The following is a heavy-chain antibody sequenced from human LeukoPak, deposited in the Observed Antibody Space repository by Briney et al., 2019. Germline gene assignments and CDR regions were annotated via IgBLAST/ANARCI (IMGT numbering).Heavy chain of an antibody. CDR3: ARSVPYYDYVWGSFYYYYYMDV. CDR1: GGSISSYY. Sequence: PSETLSLTCTVSGGSISSYYWSWIRQPPGKGLEWIGYIYYSGSTNYNPSLKSRVTISVDTSKNQFSLKLSSVTAADTAVYYCARSVPYYDYVWGSFYYYYYMDVWGKGTTVTVSS. J-gene: IGHJ6*03. D-gene: IGHD3-16*01. V-gene: IGHV4-59*01. CDR2: IYYSGST.